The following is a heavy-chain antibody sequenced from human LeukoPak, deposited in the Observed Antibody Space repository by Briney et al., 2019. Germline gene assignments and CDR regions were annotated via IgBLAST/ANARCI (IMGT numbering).Heavy chain of an antibody. CDR1: GGSFSGYY. CDR2: INHSGST. Sequence: SETLSLTCAVYGGSFSGYYRSWIRQPPGKGLEWIGEINHSGSTNYNPSLKSRVTISVDESKNQFSLKLSSVTAADTAVYYCARGGSYGDYFGLIDYWGQGTLVTVSS. CDR3: ARGGSYGDYFGLIDY. V-gene: IGHV4-34*01. J-gene: IGHJ4*02. D-gene: IGHD4-17*01.